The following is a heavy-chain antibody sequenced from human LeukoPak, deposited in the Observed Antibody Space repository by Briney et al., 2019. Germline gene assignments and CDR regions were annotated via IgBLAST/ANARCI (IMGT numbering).Heavy chain of an antibody. D-gene: IGHD2-2*01. V-gene: IGHV4-31*03. J-gene: IGHJ4*02. CDR2: IYYSGST. Sequence: SETLSLTCTVSGASISSGGHYWSWIRQHPGKGLEWIGYIYYSGSTYYNPSLKSRVTMSVDTSKNQFSLNLSSVTAADTAVYYCARGGVPAAIAYWGQGTLVAVSS. CDR1: GASISSGGHY. CDR3: ARGGVPAAIAY.